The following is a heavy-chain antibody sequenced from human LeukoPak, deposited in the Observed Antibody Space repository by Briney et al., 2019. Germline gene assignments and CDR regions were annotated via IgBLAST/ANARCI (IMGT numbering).Heavy chain of an antibody. CDR2: IYYSGST. Sequence: SETLSLTCTVSGGSISSSSYYWGWIRQPPGKGLEWIGSIYYSGSTYYNPSLKSRVTISVDTSKNQFSLKLSSVTAADTAVYYCARGVYYGSGISGGYYYYYMDVWGKGTTVTVSS. CDR1: GGSISSSSYY. J-gene: IGHJ6*03. V-gene: IGHV4-39*07. D-gene: IGHD3-10*01. CDR3: ARGVYYGSGISGGYYYYYMDV.